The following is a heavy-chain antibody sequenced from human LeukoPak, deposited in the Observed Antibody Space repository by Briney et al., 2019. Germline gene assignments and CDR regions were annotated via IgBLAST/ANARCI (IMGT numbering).Heavy chain of an antibody. Sequence: SETLSLTCTVSGGSISSYYWSWIRQPPGKGLEWIGYIYYSGSTNYNPSLKSRVTISVDTSKNQFSLKLSSVTAADTAVYYRARGRAYDILTGFYYFDYWGQGTLVTVSS. CDR1: GGSISSYY. J-gene: IGHJ4*02. CDR2: IYYSGST. CDR3: ARGRAYDILTGFYYFDY. V-gene: IGHV4-59*01. D-gene: IGHD3-9*01.